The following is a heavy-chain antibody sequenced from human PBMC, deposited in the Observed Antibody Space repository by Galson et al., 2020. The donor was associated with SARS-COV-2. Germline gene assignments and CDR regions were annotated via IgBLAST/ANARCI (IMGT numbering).Heavy chain of an antibody. CDR2: ISTYNDHT. CDR3: AREGRAVAGTQFDH. Sequence: ASVKVSCKTSGYIFTNHGINWVRQAPGQGLEWLGWISTYNDHTKYEESLQDRVSMTTDPSTGTAYMELRSLTSDDTAVYFCAREGRAVAGTQFDHWGQGTLVSVSS. J-gene: IGHJ4*02. CDR1: GYIFTNHG. D-gene: IGHD6-19*01. V-gene: IGHV1-18*01.